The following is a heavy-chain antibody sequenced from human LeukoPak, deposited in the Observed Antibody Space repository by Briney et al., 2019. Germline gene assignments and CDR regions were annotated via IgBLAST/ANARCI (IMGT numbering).Heavy chain of an antibody. CDR1: GYSISSGYY. D-gene: IGHD1-26*01. J-gene: IGHJ4*02. Sequence: SETLSLTCAVSGYSISSGYYWGWIRQPPGKGLEWIGYIYYSGSTNYNPSLKSRVTISVDTSKNQFSLRLNSVTAADTAVYYCARQPMVVGAARGAYFDYWGQGTLVTVSS. CDR3: ARQPMVVGAARGAYFDY. V-gene: IGHV4-38-2*01. CDR2: IYYSGST.